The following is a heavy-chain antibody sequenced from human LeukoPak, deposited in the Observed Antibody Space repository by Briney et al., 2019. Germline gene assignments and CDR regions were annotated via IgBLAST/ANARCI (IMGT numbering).Heavy chain of an antibody. D-gene: IGHD6-13*01. J-gene: IGHJ4*02. Sequence: GGSLRLSCAASGFTFRTYAMSWVRQAPGKGLEWVSGISDSGGGTYYAESVKGRFTISRDNSKNTVFLQMNSLRADDTAQYYCAKDKAPGSWHTPSVFWGGGTLVSVSS. CDR3: AKDKAPGSWHTPSVF. V-gene: IGHV3-23*01. CDR1: GFTFRTYA. CDR2: ISDSGGGT.